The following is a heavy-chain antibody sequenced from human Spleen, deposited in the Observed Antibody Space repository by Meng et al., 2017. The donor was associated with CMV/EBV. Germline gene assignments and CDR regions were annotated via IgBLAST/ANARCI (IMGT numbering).Heavy chain of an antibody. Sequence: SETLSLTCTVSGGSVSSGSYYWSWLRQPPGKGLEWIGYISYIGSTNYNPSLKSLVTISVDTSKNQFSLKLSSVTAADTAVFYCARDILERNAFDMWGQGTMVTVSS. V-gene: IGHV4-61*01. D-gene: IGHD1-1*01. CDR3: ARDILERNAFDM. J-gene: IGHJ3*02. CDR2: ISYIGST. CDR1: GGSVSSGSYY.